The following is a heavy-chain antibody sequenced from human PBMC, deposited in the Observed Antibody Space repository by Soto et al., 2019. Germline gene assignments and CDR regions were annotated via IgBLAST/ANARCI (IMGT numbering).Heavy chain of an antibody. CDR2: INHSGST. Sequence: SETLSLTCAVYGGSFSGYYWSWIRQPPGKGLEWIGEINHSGSTNYNPSLKSRVTISVDTSKNQFSLKLSSVTAADTAVYYCARVIDSSGWYSRSGGYYYYGMDVWGQGTTVTVSS. CDR3: ARVIDSSGWYSRSGGYYYYGMDV. V-gene: IGHV4-34*01. D-gene: IGHD6-19*01. CDR1: GGSFSGYY. J-gene: IGHJ6*02.